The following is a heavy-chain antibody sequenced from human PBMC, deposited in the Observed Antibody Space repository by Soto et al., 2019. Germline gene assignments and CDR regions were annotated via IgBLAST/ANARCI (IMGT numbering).Heavy chain of an antibody. V-gene: IGHV4-39*01. J-gene: IGHJ5*02. CDR2: IYYSGST. Sequence: SETLSLTCTVSCGSISSSSYYWGWIRQPPGKGLEWIGSIYYSGSTYYNPSLKSRVTISVDTSKNQFSLKLSSVTAADTAVYYCARFRTNRFDPWGQGTLVTVSS. CDR3: ARFRTNRFDP. CDR1: CGSISSSSYY.